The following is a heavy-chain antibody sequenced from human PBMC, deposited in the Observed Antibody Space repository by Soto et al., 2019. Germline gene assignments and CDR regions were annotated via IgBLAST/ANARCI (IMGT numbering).Heavy chain of an antibody. CDR1: GGTFSSYA. CDR2: IIPIFGTA. CDR3: ARVTSPQAFQH. J-gene: IGHJ1*01. V-gene: IGHV1-69*13. Sequence: SVKVSCKASGGTFSSYAISWVRQAPGQGLEWMGGIIPIFGTANYAQKFQGRVTITADESTSTANMELSSLRSEDTAVYCCARVTSPQAFQHWGQGTLVTVSS.